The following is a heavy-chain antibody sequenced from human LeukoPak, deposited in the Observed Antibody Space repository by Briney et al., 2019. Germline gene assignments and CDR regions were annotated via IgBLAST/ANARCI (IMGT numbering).Heavy chain of an antibody. V-gene: IGHV4-39*02. D-gene: IGHD6-19*01. CDR3: ARDRFRYSSGWDAFDI. CDR1: GASVSSSNYY. J-gene: IGHJ3*02. CDR2: VYYTGST. Sequence: SETLSLTCTVSGASVSSSNYYWGWIRQPPGKGLEWVGSVYYTGSTYHNPSLKSRVTISVDTSKNQFSLKLSSVTAADTAVYYCARDRFRYSSGWDAFDIWGQGTMVTVSS.